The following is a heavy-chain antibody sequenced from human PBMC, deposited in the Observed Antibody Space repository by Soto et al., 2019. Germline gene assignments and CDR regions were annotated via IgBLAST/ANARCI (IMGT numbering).Heavy chain of an antibody. CDR2: LYYSGRGST. CDR3: ARDNSGNYDAYDM. CDR1: GVSVTDSTYY. J-gene: IGHJ3*02. V-gene: IGHV4-61*01. D-gene: IGHD1-26*01. Sequence: QVQLQESGPGLVTPSETLSLTCTVSGVSVTDSTYYWSWIRQPPGKGLEWIGDLYYSGRGSTNYNPSLTRRVSISVDTSKNQFSLRLSSVTAADTALYYCARDNSGNYDAYDMWGQGTMVIVSS.